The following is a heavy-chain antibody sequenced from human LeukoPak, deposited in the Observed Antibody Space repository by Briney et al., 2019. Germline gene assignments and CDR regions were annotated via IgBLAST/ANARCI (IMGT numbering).Heavy chain of an antibody. CDR2: IYYSGTT. D-gene: IGHD1-26*01. J-gene: IGHJ4*02. V-gene: IGHV4-39*01. CDR3: GRHLYIGKNCWFDY. Sequence: SETLSLTCIVSGGSITNSNYFWGWIRQPPGKGLEWIGSIYYSGTTYYNPSLKSRVTISVDTSKSQFSLKLSSVTGADTALYYCGRHLYIGKNCWFDYWGQGTLVSVSS. CDR1: GGSITNSNYF.